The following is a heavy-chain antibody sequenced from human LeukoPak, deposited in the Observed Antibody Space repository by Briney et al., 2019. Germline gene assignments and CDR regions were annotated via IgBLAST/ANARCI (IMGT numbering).Heavy chain of an antibody. V-gene: IGHV1-69*01. J-gene: IGHJ5*02. D-gene: IGHD3-22*01. CDR2: IIPIFGTA. CDR3: ARGEGAVVISWFDP. Sequence: GSSVKASCKASGGTFSSYAISWVRQAPGQGLEWMGGIIPIFGTANYAQKFQGRVTITADESTSTAYMELSSLRSEDTAVYYCARGEGAVVISWFDPWGQGTLVTVSS. CDR1: GGTFSSYA.